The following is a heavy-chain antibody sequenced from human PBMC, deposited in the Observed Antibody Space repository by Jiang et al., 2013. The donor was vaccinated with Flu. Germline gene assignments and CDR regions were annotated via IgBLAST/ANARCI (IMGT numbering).Heavy chain of an antibody. CDR2: INPNSGGT. Sequence: SGAEVKKPGASVKVSCKASGYTFTGYYMHWVRQAPGQGLEWMGWINPNSGGTNYAQKFQGRVTMTRDTSISTAYMELSRLRSDDTAVYYCARDLFEYSGYDYPEGFDYWGQGTLVTVSS. CDR1: GYTFTGYY. D-gene: IGHD5-12*01. V-gene: IGHV1-2*02. J-gene: IGHJ4*02. CDR3: ARDLFEYSGYDYPEGFDY.